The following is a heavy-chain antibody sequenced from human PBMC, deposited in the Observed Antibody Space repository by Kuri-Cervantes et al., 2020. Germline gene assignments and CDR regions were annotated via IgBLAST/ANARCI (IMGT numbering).Heavy chain of an antibody. D-gene: IGHD1-14*01. J-gene: IGHJ4*02. CDR2: ISDSGGSI. V-gene: IGHV3-23*01. CDR1: GFSFRNYA. CDR3: AKGQNNRYFDY. Sequence: GGSLRLSCAASGFSFRNYAMSWVRQAPGKGLEWVSVISDSGGSIFHADSVKGRFTISRDNSKNTLYLQMNSLRAEDTATYYCAKGQNNRYFDYWGQGTLVTVSS.